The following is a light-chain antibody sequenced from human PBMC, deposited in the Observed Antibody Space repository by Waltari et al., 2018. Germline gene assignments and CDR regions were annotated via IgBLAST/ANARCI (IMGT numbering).Light chain of an antibody. V-gene: IGKV2-28*01. Sequence: DIVMTQSPLSLPVTPGEPASISCRSSQSLLHSNGYNYLDWYLQKPGQSPQILIYLASNRASGVPDRFSGSGAGTDFTRKISRVEAEDAGVYYCMEALQSVTFGQGTRLEIK. CDR2: LAS. J-gene: IGKJ5*01. CDR1: QSLLHSNGYNY. CDR3: MEALQSVT.